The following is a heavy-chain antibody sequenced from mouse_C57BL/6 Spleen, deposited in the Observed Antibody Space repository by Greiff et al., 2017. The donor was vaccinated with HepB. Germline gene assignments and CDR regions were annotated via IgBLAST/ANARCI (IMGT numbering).Heavy chain of an antibody. V-gene: IGHV1-62-2*01. J-gene: IGHJ2*01. CDR3: ARHEAPFITTVVALDY. CDR2: FYPGSGSI. D-gene: IGHD1-1*01. Sequence: SGAELVKPGASVKLSCKASGYTFTEYTIHWVKQRSGQGLEWIGWFYPGSGSIKYNEKFKDKATLTADKSSSTVYMELSRLTSEDSAVYFCARHEAPFITTVVALDYWGQGTTLTVSS. CDR1: GYTFTEYT.